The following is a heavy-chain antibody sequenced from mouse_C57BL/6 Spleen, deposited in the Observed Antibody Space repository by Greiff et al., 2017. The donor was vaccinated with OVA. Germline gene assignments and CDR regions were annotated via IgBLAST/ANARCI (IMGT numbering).Heavy chain of an antibody. CDR3: ARRGYDYACFAY. D-gene: IGHD2-4*01. CDR1: GFTFSDYY. Sequence: EVKLMESGGGLVQPGGSLKLSCAASGFTFSDYYMYWVRQTPEKRLEWVAYISNGGGSTYYPDTVKGRFTISRDNAKNTLYLQIGRLKSEDTAMYYCARRGYDYACFAYWGQGTLVTVSA. CDR2: ISNGGGST. J-gene: IGHJ3*01. V-gene: IGHV5-12*01.